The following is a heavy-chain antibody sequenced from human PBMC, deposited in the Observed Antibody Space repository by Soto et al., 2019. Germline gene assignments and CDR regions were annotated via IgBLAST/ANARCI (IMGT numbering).Heavy chain of an antibody. CDR3: ARVTNPPYYYDSSGDAFDI. CDR1: GYTFTSYD. Sequence: ASVKVSCKASGYTFTSYDINWVRQATGQGLEWMGWMNPNSGNTGYAQKFQGRVTMTRNTSISTAYMELSSLRSEDTAVYYCARVTNPPYYYDSSGDAFDIWGQGTMVTVSS. D-gene: IGHD3-22*01. J-gene: IGHJ3*02. V-gene: IGHV1-8*01. CDR2: MNPNSGNT.